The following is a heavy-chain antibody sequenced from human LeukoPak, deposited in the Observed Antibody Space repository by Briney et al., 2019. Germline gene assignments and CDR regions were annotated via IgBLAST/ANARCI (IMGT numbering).Heavy chain of an antibody. CDR2: IYDSGST. Sequence: PSETLSLTCTVSGGSISSGGYYWSWIRQHPGKGLEWIGYIYDSGSTYDNPSFKSRVTISVDTSKNHFSLRLSSVTAADTAVYYCARVDSYGYPPDYWGQGTLVTVSS. CDR1: GGSISSGGYY. D-gene: IGHD5-18*01. CDR3: ARVDSYGYPPDY. V-gene: IGHV4-31*03. J-gene: IGHJ4*02.